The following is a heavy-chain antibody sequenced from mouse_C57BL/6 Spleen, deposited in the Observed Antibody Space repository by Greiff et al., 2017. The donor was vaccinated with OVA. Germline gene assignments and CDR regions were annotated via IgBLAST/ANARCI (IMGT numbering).Heavy chain of an antibody. D-gene: IGHD1-1*01. CDR1: GYAFSSSW. CDR2: IYPGDGDT. CDR3: ASYLLPRGWYFDV. Sequence: QVQLQQSGPELVKPGASVKISCKASGYAFSSSWMNWVKQRPGKGLEWIGRIYPGDGDTNYNGKFKGKATLTADKSSSTAYMQLSSLTYEDSAVYFCASYLLPRGWYFDVWGTGTTVTVSS. J-gene: IGHJ1*03. V-gene: IGHV1-82*01.